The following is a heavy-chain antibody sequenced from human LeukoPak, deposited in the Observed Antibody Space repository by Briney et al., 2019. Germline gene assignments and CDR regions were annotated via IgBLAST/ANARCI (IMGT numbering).Heavy chain of an antibody. D-gene: IGHD3-22*01. CDR1: GGSISSYY. Sequence: SETLSLTCTVSGGSISSYYWSWIRQPAGKGLEWIGRIYTSGSTNYNPSLKSRVTMSVDTSKNQFSLKLSSVTAADTAVYYCAGGLRYYDSSGYRTGYWFDPWGQGTLVTVSS. CDR2: IYTSGST. CDR3: AGGLRYYDSSGYRTGYWFDP. V-gene: IGHV4-4*07. J-gene: IGHJ5*02.